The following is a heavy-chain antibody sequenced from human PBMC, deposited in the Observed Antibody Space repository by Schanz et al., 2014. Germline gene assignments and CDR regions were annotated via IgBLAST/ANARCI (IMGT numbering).Heavy chain of an antibody. D-gene: IGHD3-10*01. J-gene: IGHJ6*02. V-gene: IGHV3-23*04. Sequence: EVQLVESGGGLVQPGGSLRLSCAASGFNFSDYAMCWVRQAPGKGLEWVSAISGGGGTTYYTDSVKGRFTISRDNSKSTLYLQMNSLRAEDTAVYYCAKDGPGGSVSYSADGGMDVWGQGTTVTVSS. CDR1: GFNFSDYA. CDR3: AKDGPGGSVSYSADGGMDV. CDR2: ISGGGGTT.